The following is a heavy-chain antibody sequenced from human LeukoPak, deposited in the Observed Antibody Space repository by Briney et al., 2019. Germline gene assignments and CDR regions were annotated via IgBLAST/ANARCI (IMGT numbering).Heavy chain of an antibody. CDR3: ARDPLWFGELFNDY. V-gene: IGHV4-4*07. J-gene: IGHJ4*02. CDR2: IYTSGST. Sequence: SETLSLTCTVSGGSISSYYWSWIRQPAGKGLGWIGRIYTSGSTNYNPSLKSRVTMSVDTSKNQFSLKLSSMTAADTAVYYCARDPLWFGELFNDYWGQGTLVTVSS. D-gene: IGHD3-10*01. CDR1: GGSISSYY.